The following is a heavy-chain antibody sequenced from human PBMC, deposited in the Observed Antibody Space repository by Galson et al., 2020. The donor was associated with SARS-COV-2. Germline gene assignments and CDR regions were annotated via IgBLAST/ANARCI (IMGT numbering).Heavy chain of an antibody. Sequence: GGSLRLSCAASGFTFSSYAMHWVRQAPGKGLEWVAVISYDGSNKYYADSVKGRFTISRDNSKNTLYLQMNSLRAEDTAVYYCARSDGYNTPLDYWGQGTLVTVSS. V-gene: IGHV3-30-3*01. D-gene: IGHD5-12*01. CDR3: ARSDGYNTPLDY. CDR1: GFTFSSYA. J-gene: IGHJ4*02. CDR2: ISYDGSNK.